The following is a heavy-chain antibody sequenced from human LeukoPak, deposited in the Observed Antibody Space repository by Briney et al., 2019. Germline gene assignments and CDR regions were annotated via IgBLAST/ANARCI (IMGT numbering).Heavy chain of an antibody. CDR3: AELGITMIGGV. J-gene: IGHJ6*04. CDR1: GFTFSSYI. V-gene: IGHV3-48*04. D-gene: IGHD3-10*02. CDR2: ISSSGSTI. Sequence: GGSLRLSCAASGFTFSSYIMTWVRQAPGKGLEWVSYISSSGSTIYYADSVKGRFTISRDNAKNSLYLQMNSLRAEDTAVYYCAELGITMIGGVWGKGTTVTISS.